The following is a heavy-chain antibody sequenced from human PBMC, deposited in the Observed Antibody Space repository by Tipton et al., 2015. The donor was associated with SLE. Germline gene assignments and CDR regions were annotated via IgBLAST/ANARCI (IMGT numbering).Heavy chain of an antibody. V-gene: IGHV4-34*01. CDR1: GGSFSGYY. J-gene: IGHJ3*02. CDR2: IYYSGST. D-gene: IGHD6-13*01. CDR3: ARFSYSSSWRGAFDI. Sequence: GLVKPSETLSLTCAVYGGSFSGYYWSWIRQPPGKGLEWIGSIYYSGSTYYNPSLKSRVTISVDTSKNQFSLKLSSVTAADTAVYYCARFSYSSSWRGAFDIWGQGTMVTVSS.